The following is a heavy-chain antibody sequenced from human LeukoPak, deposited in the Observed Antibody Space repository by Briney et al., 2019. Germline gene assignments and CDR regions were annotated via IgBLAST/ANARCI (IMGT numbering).Heavy chain of an antibody. J-gene: IGHJ4*02. V-gene: IGHV3-11*04. D-gene: IGHD3-22*01. CDR3: ARDAGYYYDSTYDY. Sequence: GGSLKLSCAASGFTFSDYYMSWIRQAPGKGLERVSYMSSSGSTIYYADSVKGRFTISRDNAKNSLYLQMNSLRAEDTAVYYCARDAGYYYDSTYDYWGQGTLVTVSS. CDR1: GFTFSDYY. CDR2: MSSSGSTI.